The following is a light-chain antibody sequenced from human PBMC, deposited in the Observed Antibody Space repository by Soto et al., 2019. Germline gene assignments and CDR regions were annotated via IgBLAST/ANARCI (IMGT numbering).Light chain of an antibody. CDR1: QSVSTN. Sequence: EIVLTQSPGSLALSPGEGATLACGASQSVSTNVAWYQQRPGQPPKLLIVGASSSATGIPARFSGSGSGTDFTLIINRLQPEDFALYFCQHYGRGSPIAFGLGTRLEIK. CDR2: GAS. CDR3: QHYGRGSPIA. V-gene: IGKV3-20*01. J-gene: IGKJ5*01.